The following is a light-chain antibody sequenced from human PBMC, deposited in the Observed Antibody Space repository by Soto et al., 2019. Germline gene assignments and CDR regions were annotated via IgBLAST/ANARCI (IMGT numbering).Light chain of an antibody. CDR2: KNN. Sequence: QSVLTRPPSASGTPGQRVTSSCSGYSSTVGSNHVYWYQKFPGMAPKLLISKNNQRPSGVPDRFSGSKSGTSASLAISGLRSEDEADYYRAAWDDNFSTYVFGSGTKVTGL. CDR1: SSTVGSNH. V-gene: IGLV1-47*01. CDR3: AAWDDNFSTYV. J-gene: IGLJ1*01.